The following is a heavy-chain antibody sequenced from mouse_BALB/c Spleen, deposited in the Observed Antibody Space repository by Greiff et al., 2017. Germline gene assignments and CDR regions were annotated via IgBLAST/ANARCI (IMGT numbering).Heavy chain of an antibody. J-gene: IGHJ3*01. V-gene: IGHV1-26*01. CDR1: GYSFTGYY. D-gene: IGHD1-1*01. CDR2: INPYNGAT. Sequence: EVQLQQSGPELVKPGASVKISCKASGYSFTGYYMHWVKQSHVKSLEWIGRINPYNGATSYNQNFKDKASLTVDKSSSTAYMELHSLTSEDSAVYYCARWDNYYGSSQAGFAYWGQGTLVTVSA. CDR3: ARWDNYYGSSQAGFAY.